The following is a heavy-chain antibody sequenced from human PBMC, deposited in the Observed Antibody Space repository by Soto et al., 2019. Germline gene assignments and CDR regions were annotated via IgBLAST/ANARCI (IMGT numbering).Heavy chain of an antibody. Sequence: GESLKVSCKASGYSFSFYWIGWVRQMPGKGLEWMAIMYPDDSDIRYSPSFEAHVTISADKSTSTAFLQWSSLKASDTAMYYCATAYVYDFENSNYYRDAFDIWGQGTLVTVSS. J-gene: IGHJ3*02. CDR1: GYSFSFYW. D-gene: IGHD3-22*01. CDR2: MYPDDSDI. V-gene: IGHV5-51*01. CDR3: ATAYVYDFENSNYYRDAFDI.